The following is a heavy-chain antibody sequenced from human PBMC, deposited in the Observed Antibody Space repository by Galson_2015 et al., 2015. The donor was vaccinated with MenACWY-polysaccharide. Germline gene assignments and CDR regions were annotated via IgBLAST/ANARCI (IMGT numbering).Heavy chain of an antibody. CDR2: ISSSSSTT. CDR1: GFIFSSYT. Sequence: SLRLSCAASGFIFSSYTMNWVRQAPGKGLEWVSYISSSSSTTYYADSVKGRFTTSRDNAKNSLYLQMNSLRAEDTAVYYCARDRSGSYYVYGMVVWGQGTTVTVSS. CDR3: ARDRSGSYYVYGMVV. J-gene: IGHJ6*02. V-gene: IGHV3-48*01. D-gene: IGHD1-26*01.